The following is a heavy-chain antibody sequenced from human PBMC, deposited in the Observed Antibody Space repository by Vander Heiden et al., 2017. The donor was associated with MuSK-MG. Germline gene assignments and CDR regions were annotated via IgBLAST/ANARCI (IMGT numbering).Heavy chain of an antibody. CDR1: GFTFRNYW. Sequence: EVRLVESGGDPVQPGGSQRLSCAASGFTFRNYWMSWIRQAPGKGLKFVANINRDGSQKYYVDSVEGRFTISRDNAKDSLYLQMNSLRAEDTAVFYCATLVVGAPNDWGQGTLVTVSA. J-gene: IGHJ4*02. CDR2: INRDGSQK. V-gene: IGHV3-7*01. CDR3: ATLVVGAPND. D-gene: IGHD1-26*01.